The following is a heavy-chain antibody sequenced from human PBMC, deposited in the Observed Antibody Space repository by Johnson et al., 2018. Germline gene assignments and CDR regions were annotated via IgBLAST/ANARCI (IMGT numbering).Heavy chain of an antibody. CDR1: GFTFSSYG. Sequence: QVQLVESGGGVVQPGRSLRLSCAASGFTFSSYGMHWVRQAPGKGLEWVAVIWYDGSNKYYADSVKGRFPISRDNSKKTLYLQMNSLGAEETAVYYCARDWVVVAATDAFDIWGQWPMVTVYS. CDR2: IWYDGSNK. J-gene: IGHJ3*02. D-gene: IGHD2-15*01. CDR3: ARDWVVVAATDAFDI. V-gene: IGHV3-33*01.